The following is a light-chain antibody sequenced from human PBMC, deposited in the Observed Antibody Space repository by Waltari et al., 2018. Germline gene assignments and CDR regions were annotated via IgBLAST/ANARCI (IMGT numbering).Light chain of an antibody. CDR1: NIGSKS. CDR2: DDS. V-gene: IGLV3-21*03. CDR3: QVWDSSSDHYV. Sequence: SYVLTQPPSVSVAPGKTARITCGGNNIGSKSVHWYQQKPGQAPVLVVYDDSDRPSGLPERFSVSNSGNTATLTSRRVEAGDEADYYCQVWDSSSDHYVFGTGTKVTVL. J-gene: IGLJ1*01.